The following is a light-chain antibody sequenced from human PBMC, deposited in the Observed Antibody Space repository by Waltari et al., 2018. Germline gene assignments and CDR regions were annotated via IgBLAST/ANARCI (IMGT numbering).Light chain of an antibody. CDR2: EVS. CDR3: SSYAGSDNLV. J-gene: IGLJ2*01. Sequence: QSALTQPPSASGSPGPSVTISCPGSSNDVGAYNSVCWFQQHPGKAPKVMIYEVSKRPSGVPDRFSGSKSGNTASLTVSGLQAEDEADYYCSSYAGSDNLVFGGGTKLTVL. CDR1: SNDVGAYNS. V-gene: IGLV2-8*01.